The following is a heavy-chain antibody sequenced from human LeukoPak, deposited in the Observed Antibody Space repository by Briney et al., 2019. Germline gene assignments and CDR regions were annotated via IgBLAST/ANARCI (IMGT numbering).Heavy chain of an antibody. CDR2: ISGYNGHT. J-gene: IGHJ4*02. D-gene: IGHD3-10*01. Sequence: EASVKVSCKASGYTFSRYGISWVRQAPGQGLEWMGWISGYNGHTKYAQKVQGRVTMSTDTSTSTVYMELRSLISDDTGVYYCARGQTNRLLWVGELVSNINPFDYWGQGTLVTVSS. CDR1: GYTFSRYG. CDR3: ARGQTNRLLWVGELVSNINPFDY. V-gene: IGHV1-18*01.